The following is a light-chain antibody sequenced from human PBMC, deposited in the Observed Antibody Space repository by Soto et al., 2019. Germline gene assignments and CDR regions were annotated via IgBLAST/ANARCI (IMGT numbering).Light chain of an antibody. CDR1: SGSIASNY. CDR3: QSYDSNNVL. J-gene: IGLJ2*01. V-gene: IGLV6-57*02. Sequence: FMLTQPHSVSESPGKTVTISCTGSSGSIASNYVQWYQQRPGSAPTTVIYEDYQRPSGVPDRFSGSIDSSSNSASLTISGLKTEDEADYFCQSYDSNNVLFGGGTKLTVL. CDR2: EDY.